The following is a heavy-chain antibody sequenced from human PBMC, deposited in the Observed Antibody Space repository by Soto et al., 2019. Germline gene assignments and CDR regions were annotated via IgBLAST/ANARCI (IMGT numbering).Heavy chain of an antibody. Sequence: GGSLRLSCAASGFTFNSCLMSWVRQAPGKGLEWVSLISGSGRYTDYADSVKGRFTISRDNSKNTLYLQMNSLRAEDTAVYYCAKDPPSERMQPDYGMDVWGQGTTVTVSS. CDR1: GFTFNSCL. J-gene: IGHJ6*02. V-gene: IGHV3-23*01. CDR2: ISGSGRYT. CDR3: AKDPPSERMQPDYGMDV. D-gene: IGHD6-13*01.